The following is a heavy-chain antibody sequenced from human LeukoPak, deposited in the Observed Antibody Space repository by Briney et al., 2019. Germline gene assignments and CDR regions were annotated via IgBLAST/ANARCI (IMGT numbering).Heavy chain of an antibody. CDR1: GGSISSSSYY. J-gene: IGHJ6*02. CDR2: IYYSGST. CDR3: ARDSPPRASYYYYGMDV. Sequence: SETLSLTCTVSGGSISSSSYYWGWIRQPPGKGLEWIGSIYYSGSTYYNPSLKSRVTISVDTSKNQFSLKLSSVTAADTAVYYCARDSPPRASYYYYGMDVWGQGTTVTVSS. V-gene: IGHV4-39*07.